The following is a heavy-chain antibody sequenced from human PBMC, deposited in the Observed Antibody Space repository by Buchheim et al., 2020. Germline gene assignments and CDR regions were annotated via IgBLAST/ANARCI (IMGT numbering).Heavy chain of an antibody. CDR2: LSYEGRNK. V-gene: IGHV3-30*04. D-gene: IGHD5-12*01. CDR3: VRESYKGFGREYSGYHSRRGMDV. J-gene: IGHJ6*02. CDR1: GLTFSSYT. Sequence: QVHLVESGGGVVQPGRSLRLSCAASGLTFSSYTMHWVRQAPGKGLEWVALLSYEGRNKYYADSVKGRLPIFRDEYTSTRFLQMNSLRPEDTAVYYCVRESYKGFGREYSGYHSRRGMDVWGQGTT.